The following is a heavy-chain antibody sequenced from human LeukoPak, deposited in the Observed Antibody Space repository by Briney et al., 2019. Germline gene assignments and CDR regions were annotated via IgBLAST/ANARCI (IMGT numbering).Heavy chain of an antibody. CDR2: IYYSGST. V-gene: IGHV4-59*01. CDR3: ARELAAPYFDY. Sequence: SETLSLTCTVSGGSISSYYWSWIRQPPGKGLEWIGYIYYSGSTNYNPSLKSRVTISVDTSKNQISLKLSSVTAADTAVYYCARELAAPYFDYWGQGTLVTVSS. CDR1: GGSISSYY. J-gene: IGHJ4*02. D-gene: IGHD6-19*01.